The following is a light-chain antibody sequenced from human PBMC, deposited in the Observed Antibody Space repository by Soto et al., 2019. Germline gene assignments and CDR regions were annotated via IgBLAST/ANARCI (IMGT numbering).Light chain of an antibody. CDR2: DAS. V-gene: IGKV3-11*01. Sequence: EIVLTQSPATLSLSPGERATLSCRASQSVSSYLAWYQQKPGQAPRLLIYDASNRATGIPARFSGSGSGTEFTLTISSLEPEDLAVYYCQQRSNWPRGTFGQGTKLEIK. CDR3: QQRSNWPRGT. CDR1: QSVSSY. J-gene: IGKJ2*02.